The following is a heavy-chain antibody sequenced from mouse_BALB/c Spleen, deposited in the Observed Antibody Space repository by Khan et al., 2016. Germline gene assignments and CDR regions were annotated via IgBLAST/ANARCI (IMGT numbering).Heavy chain of an antibody. J-gene: IGHJ3*01. CDR1: GFAFSRYW. D-gene: IGHD1-1*01. CDR3: ARAGYYEYLAY. Sequence: EVKLLESGGGLVQPGGSLKLSCAASGFAFSRYWMSWVRQAPGKGLEWIGEINPDSSTINYTPSLKDKFIISRDNAKNTLYRQMSKVRSEDTAVYYCARAGYYEYLAYWGKGTVVTVSA. CDR2: INPDSSTI. V-gene: IGHV4-1*02.